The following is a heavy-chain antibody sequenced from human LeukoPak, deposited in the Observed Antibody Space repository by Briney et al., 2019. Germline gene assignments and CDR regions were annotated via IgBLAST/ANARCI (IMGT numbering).Heavy chain of an antibody. CDR3: ARGRKYYDILTGSVPYYFDY. Sequence: ASVKVSCKASGYTFTSYDINWVRQATGQGLEWMGWMNPNSGNTGYAQKFQGRVTITRNTSISTAYMELSSLRSEDTAVYYCARGRKYYDILTGSVPYYFDYWGQGTLVTVSS. J-gene: IGHJ4*02. CDR1: GYTFTSYD. V-gene: IGHV1-8*03. CDR2: MNPNSGNT. D-gene: IGHD3-9*01.